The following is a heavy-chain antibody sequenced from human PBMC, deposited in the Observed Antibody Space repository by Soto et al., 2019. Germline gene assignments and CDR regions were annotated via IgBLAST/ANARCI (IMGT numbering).Heavy chain of an antibody. CDR2: IIPIFGTA. Sequence: SVKVSCKASGGTFSSYAISWVRQAPGQGLEWMGGIIPIFGTANYAQKFQGRVTITADESTSTAYMELSSLRSEDTAVYYCAREPRTVVTSPWWFDPWGQGTLVTVSS. D-gene: IGHD2-21*02. J-gene: IGHJ5*02. CDR1: GGTFSSYA. V-gene: IGHV1-69*13. CDR3: AREPRTVVTSPWWFDP.